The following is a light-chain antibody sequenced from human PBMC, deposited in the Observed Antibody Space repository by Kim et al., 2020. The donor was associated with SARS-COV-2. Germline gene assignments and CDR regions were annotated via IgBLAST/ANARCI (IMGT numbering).Light chain of an antibody. CDR3: QYLET. CDR1: QSISH. CDR2: DTS. V-gene: IGKV3-11*01. J-gene: IGKJ3*01. Sequence: PATLSLFPGERGTLSCRASQSISHLAWYQQRPGQTPRLLIYDTSNRATGIPARFSGSGSGTDFSLTISSLEPEDFAIYYCQYLETFGPGTKVDIK.